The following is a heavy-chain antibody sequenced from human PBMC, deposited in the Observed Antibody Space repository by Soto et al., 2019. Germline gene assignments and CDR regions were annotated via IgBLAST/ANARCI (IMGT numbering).Heavy chain of an antibody. D-gene: IGHD2-2*01. Sequence: EIQLVESGGGLVKPGGSLRLSCAASGFTFSDYIMNWVRQAPGKGLEWLSSISSRSSYIFYADSVKGRFTISRDNAKNSRFLHMNSLRADATAVYYCASPSEYCSSTNWYVAFAIWGQGTMVTVSP. CDR1: GFTFSDYI. CDR3: ASPSEYCSSTNWYVAFAI. CDR2: ISSRSSYI. J-gene: IGHJ3*02. V-gene: IGHV3-21*06.